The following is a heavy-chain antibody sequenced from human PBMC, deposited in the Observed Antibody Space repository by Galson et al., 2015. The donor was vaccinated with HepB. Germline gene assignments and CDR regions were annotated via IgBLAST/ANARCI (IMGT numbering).Heavy chain of an antibody. CDR1: GFTFSSYA. V-gene: IGHV3-23*01. Sequence: SLRLSCAASGFTFSSYAMSWVRQAPGKGLEWVSAISGSGGSTYYADSVKGRFTISRDNSKNTLYLQMNSLRAEDTAAYYCAKTYYYDSSGYEDGYYFDYWGQGTLVTVSS. CDR2: ISGSGGST. CDR3: AKTYYYDSSGYEDGYYFDY. D-gene: IGHD3-22*01. J-gene: IGHJ4*02.